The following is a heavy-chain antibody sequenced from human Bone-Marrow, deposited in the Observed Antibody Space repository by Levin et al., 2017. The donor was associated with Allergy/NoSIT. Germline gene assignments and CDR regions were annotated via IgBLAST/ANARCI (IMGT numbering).Heavy chain of an antibody. CDR1: GFTVSSNY. J-gene: IGHJ3*02. CDR3: ARAVPYGSSWDGAFDS. V-gene: IGHV3-66*01. D-gene: IGHD6-13*01. Sequence: GGSLRLSCAASGFTVSSNYMTWVRQAPGKGLEWVSVIFSGGTTYYADSVKGRFTISRDNSQTTLYLQMNSLSAEDTAVYYCARAVPYGSSWDGAFDSWGQGTMVTVSS. CDR2: IFSGGTT.